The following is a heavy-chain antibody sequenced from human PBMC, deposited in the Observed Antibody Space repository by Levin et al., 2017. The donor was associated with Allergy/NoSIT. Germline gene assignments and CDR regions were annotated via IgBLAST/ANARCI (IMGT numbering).Heavy chain of an antibody. Sequence: SETLSLTCTVSGGSISSYYWSWIRQPPGKGLEWIGYIYYSGSTNYNPSLKSRVTISVDTSKNQFSLKLSSVTAADTAVYYCARDLHVGYCSGGSCYSSPWYFDLWGRGTLVTVSS. D-gene: IGHD2-15*01. CDR2: IYYSGST. CDR1: GGSISSYY. V-gene: IGHV4-59*01. CDR3: ARDLHVGYCSGGSCYSSPWYFDL. J-gene: IGHJ2*01.